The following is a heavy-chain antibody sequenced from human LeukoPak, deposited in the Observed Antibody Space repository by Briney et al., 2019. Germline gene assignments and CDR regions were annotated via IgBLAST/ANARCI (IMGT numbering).Heavy chain of an antibody. Sequence: SQTLSLTCTVSGGSISTYYWSWIRQPPGKGLEWLGYVYHSGSTNYNPSLKSRVTISVDTSKKQFSLKVTPVTAADTAVYYCARLGAVSDAFDIWGQGTMVTVSS. CDR1: GGSISTYY. V-gene: IGHV4-59*08. J-gene: IGHJ3*02. CDR2: VYHSGST. CDR3: ARLGAVSDAFDI. D-gene: IGHD3-16*01.